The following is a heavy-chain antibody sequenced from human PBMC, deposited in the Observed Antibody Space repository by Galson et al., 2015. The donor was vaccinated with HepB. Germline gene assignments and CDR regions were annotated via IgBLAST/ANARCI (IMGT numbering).Heavy chain of an antibody. J-gene: IGHJ4*02. Sequence: ETLSLTCPVSGGSISTTISYWGWIRQPPGKGVEWIGSIYYTGNTYYNPSLKSRVTISVDTSKNQFSLKLSFVTAADTAVYYCARDWGGGYSGYDEYYFDYWGQGTLVTVSS. CDR3: ARDWGGGYSGYDEYYFDY. CDR2: IYYTGNT. V-gene: IGHV4-39*02. D-gene: IGHD5-12*01. CDR1: GGSISTTISY.